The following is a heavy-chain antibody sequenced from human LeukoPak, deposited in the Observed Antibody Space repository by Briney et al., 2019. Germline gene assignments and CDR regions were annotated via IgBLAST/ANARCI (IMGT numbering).Heavy chain of an antibody. CDR2: IIPILGIA. CDR1: GGTFSSYT. Sequence: ASVKVSCKASGGTFSSYTISWVRQAPGQGLEWMGRIIPILGIANYAQKFQGRVTITADKSTSTAYMELGSLRSEDTAVYYCAAEGDIVVVPAAISRYNWFDPWGQGTLVTVSS. D-gene: IGHD2-2*02. J-gene: IGHJ5*02. CDR3: AAEGDIVVVPAAISRYNWFDP. V-gene: IGHV1-69*02.